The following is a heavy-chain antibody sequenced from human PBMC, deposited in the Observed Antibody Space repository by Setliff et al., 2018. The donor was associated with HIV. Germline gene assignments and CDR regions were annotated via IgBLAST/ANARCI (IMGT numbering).Heavy chain of an antibody. J-gene: IGHJ3*02. CDR3: ARRGGSFPHDAFDI. D-gene: IGHD1-26*01. CDR2: IYHSGST. Sequence: SETLSLTCAVSGYSISSGYYWGWIRQPPGKGLEWIGSIYHSGSTYYNPSLKSRVTISVDTSKNQFSLKLSSVTAADTAVYYCARRGGSFPHDAFDIWGQGTMVTVSS. CDR1: GYSISSGYY. V-gene: IGHV4-38-2*01.